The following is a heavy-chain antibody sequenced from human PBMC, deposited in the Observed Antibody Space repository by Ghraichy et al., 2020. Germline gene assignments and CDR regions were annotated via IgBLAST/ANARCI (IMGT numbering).Heavy chain of an antibody. CDR2: ISSNGGST. CDR3: VKDFGYNSRYCSSTSCHIDY. CDR1: GFTFSSYA. Sequence: GGSLRLSCSASGFTFSSYAMHWVRQAPGKGLEYVSAISSNGGSTYYADSVKGRFTISRDNSKNTLYLQMSSLRAEDTAVYYCVKDFGYNSRYCSSTSCHIDYWGQGTLVTISS. J-gene: IGHJ4*02. D-gene: IGHD2-2*01. V-gene: IGHV3-64D*06.